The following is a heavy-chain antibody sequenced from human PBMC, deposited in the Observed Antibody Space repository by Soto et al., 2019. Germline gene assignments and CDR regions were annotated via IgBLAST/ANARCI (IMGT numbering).Heavy chain of an antibody. Sequence: QITLKESGPTLVKPTQTLTLTCTFSGFSLSTSGVGVGWIRQPPGKALEWLALIYWDDDKRYRPSLKSRLTITKDTSKNQVVLILTNMDPVDTATYYCAYRRSRSDLDYWGQGTLVTVSS. V-gene: IGHV2-5*02. CDR3: AYRRSRSDLDY. CDR1: GFSLSTSGVG. D-gene: IGHD6-6*01. J-gene: IGHJ4*02. CDR2: IYWDDDK.